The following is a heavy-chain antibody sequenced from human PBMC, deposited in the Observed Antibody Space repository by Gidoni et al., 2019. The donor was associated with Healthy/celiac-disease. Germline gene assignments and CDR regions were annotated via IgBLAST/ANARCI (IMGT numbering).Heavy chain of an antibody. CDR1: GFTFGDSA. J-gene: IGHJ6*02. CDR3: TRGGGYSYGYVDYYYGMDV. D-gene: IGHD5-18*01. Sequence: EVQLVESGGGLVQPGRSLRLSCTASGFTFGDSAMRWVRPAPGKGLEWVGFIRSKAYGGTTEYAASVKGRFTISRDDSKSIAYLQMNSLKTEDTAVYYCTRGGGYSYGYVDYYYGMDVWGQGTTVTVSS. CDR2: IRSKAYGGTT. V-gene: IGHV3-49*04.